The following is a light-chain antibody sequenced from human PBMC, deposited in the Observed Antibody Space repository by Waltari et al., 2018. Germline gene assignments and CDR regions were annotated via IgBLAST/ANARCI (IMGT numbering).Light chain of an antibody. V-gene: IGLV2-8*01. CDR1: SSDVGGYNY. CDR3: SSYAGSNRV. J-gene: IGLJ3*02. Sequence: QSALTQPPSASGSPGQSVTIPCTGTSSDVGGYNYFSWYQQHPGKAPKLMIYEVSKRPSGVPDRFSGSKSGNTASLTVSGLQAEDEADYYCSSYAGSNRVFGGGTKLTVL. CDR2: EVS.